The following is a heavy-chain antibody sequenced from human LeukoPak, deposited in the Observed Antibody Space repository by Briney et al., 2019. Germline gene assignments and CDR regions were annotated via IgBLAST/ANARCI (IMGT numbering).Heavy chain of an antibody. CDR2: ISAYNGNT. CDR1: GYTFTSYG. J-gene: IGHJ6*03. Sequence: ASVKVSCKASGYTFTSYGISWVRQAPGQGLEWMGWISAYNGNTNYAQKLQGRVTMTTDTSTSTAYMELRSLRSDDTAVYYCARDISVVYYYYMDVWGKGTTVTVSS. V-gene: IGHV1-18*01. CDR3: ARDISVVYYYYMDV. D-gene: IGHD1-14*01.